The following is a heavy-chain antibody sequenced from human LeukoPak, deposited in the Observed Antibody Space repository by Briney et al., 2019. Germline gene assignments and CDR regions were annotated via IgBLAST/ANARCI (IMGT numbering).Heavy chain of an antibody. CDR1: GGSISTTGSY. D-gene: IGHD6-25*01. CDR2: INDSGNT. Sequence: PSETLSLTCTVSGGSISTTGSYWGCIRQPPGKGLEWIGSINDSGNTYYNPSLKSRLTMSVDTSMNQFSLRLSSVTAADTAVYYCVSLVAIYNSDWDRESDAFNFWGQGTMVTVSS. CDR3: VSLVAIYNSDWDRESDAFNF. J-gene: IGHJ3*01. V-gene: IGHV4-39*01.